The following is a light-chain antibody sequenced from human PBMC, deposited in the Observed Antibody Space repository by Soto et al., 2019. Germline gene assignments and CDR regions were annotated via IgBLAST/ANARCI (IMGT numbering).Light chain of an antibody. CDR3: GTWDSSLSGGLVV. CDR2: ENN. Sequence: QSVLTQSPSVSAAPGQKVTISCSGSSSNIGNNHVSWYQHLPGTAPRLLIYENNKRPSGIPDRFSGSKYGTSATLGITGLQTGDEADYYCGTWDSSLSGGLVVFGGGTQLTVL. CDR1: SSNIGNNH. J-gene: IGLJ7*01. V-gene: IGLV1-51*01.